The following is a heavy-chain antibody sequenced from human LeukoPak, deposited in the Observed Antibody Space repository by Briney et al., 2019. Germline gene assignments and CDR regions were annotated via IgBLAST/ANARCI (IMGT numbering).Heavy chain of an antibody. J-gene: IGHJ4*02. V-gene: IGHV1-46*01. CDR3: ARVLSDNSGWYHFDY. CDR2: INPSGGST. Sequence: GASVKVSCKASGYTFANYYIHLVRQAPGQGLEWMGLINPSGGSTNYAQKFQGRVTMTRDMSTSTDYLELSSLRSEDTAVYYCARVLSDNSGWYHFDYWGQGTLVTVSS. CDR1: GYTFANYY. D-gene: IGHD6-19*01.